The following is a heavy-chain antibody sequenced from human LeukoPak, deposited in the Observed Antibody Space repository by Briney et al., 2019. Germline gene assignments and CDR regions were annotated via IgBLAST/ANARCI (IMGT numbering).Heavy chain of an antibody. Sequence: GGSLRLSCAASGFTFSEYSMSWIRQAPGKGLEWVSDISGSASTIYYADSVKGRFTISRDNAKNSLYLQMNSLRAEDTAVYYCARLYYGGNLDVAFDYWGQGTLVTVSS. D-gene: IGHD4-23*01. V-gene: IGHV3-11*01. CDR1: GFTFSEYS. J-gene: IGHJ4*02. CDR3: ARLYYGGNLDVAFDY. CDR2: ISGSASTI.